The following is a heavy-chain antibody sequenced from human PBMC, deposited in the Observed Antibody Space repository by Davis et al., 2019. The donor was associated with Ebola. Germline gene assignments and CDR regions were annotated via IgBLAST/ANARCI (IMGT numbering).Heavy chain of an antibody. CDR3: AGDQATVTTGFIGY. Sequence: VSCQAPGGTFSSHAIRWVRQAPGHGPEWMVRIIPILGIANHAQKFQGRVTITADQSTSTAYMELSSLRSEDTAVYYCAGDQATVTTGFIGYWGQGTLVTVSS. V-gene: IGHV1-69*04. CDR1: GGTFSSHA. CDR2: IIPILGIA. J-gene: IGHJ4*02. D-gene: IGHD4-17*01.